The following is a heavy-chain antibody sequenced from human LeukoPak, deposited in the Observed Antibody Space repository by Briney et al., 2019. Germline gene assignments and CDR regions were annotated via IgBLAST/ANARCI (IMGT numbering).Heavy chain of an antibody. Sequence: ASVKVSCKASGYTFTSYDINWERQATGQGLEWMGWMNPNSGNTGYAQKFQGRVTMTRNTSISTAYMELSSLRSEDTAVYYCARESGDINWFDPWGQGTLVTVSS. CDR3: ARESGDINWFDP. CDR2: MNPNSGNT. CDR1: GYTFTSYD. D-gene: IGHD4-17*01. V-gene: IGHV1-8*01. J-gene: IGHJ5*02.